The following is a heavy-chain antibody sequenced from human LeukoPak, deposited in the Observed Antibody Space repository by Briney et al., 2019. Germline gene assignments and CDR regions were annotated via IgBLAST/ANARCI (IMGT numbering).Heavy chain of an antibody. CDR3: ARHVRWAFDY. CDR2: IYYSGST. J-gene: IGHJ4*02. D-gene: IGHD4-23*01. Sequence: PSETLSLTCTVSGGSISSSSYYWGWIRQSPGKGLEWIGSIYYSGSTYYNPSLKSRVTISVDTSKNQFSLKLSSVTAADTAVYYXARHVRWAFDYWGQGTLVTVSS. V-gene: IGHV4-39*01. CDR1: GGSISSSSYY.